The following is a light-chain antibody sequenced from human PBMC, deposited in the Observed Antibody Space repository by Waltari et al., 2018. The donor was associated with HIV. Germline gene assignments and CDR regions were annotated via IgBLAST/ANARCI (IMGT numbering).Light chain of an antibody. Sequence: QSALPQPASVSGSPGQSLPLSCTGTSSHVGGYNYVSWYQQHPGKAPKLMIYDVSKRPSGVSNRFSGSKSGNTASLTISGLQAEDEADYYCSSYTSSSTFDVVFGGGTKLTVL. V-gene: IGLV2-14*01. J-gene: IGLJ2*01. CDR3: SSYTSSSTFDVV. CDR2: DVS. CDR1: SSHVGGYNY.